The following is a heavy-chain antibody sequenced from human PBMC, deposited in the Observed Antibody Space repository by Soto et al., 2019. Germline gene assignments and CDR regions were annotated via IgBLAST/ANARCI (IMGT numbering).Heavy chain of an antibody. J-gene: IGHJ4*02. CDR1: GFTFSGYG. Sequence: QVQLVESGGGVVQPGRSLRLSCAASGFTFSGYGMHWVRQAPGKGLDSVAAISNDASTKHYADSVKGRFTISRDNSKNTLDLQMNSLRAEDTAVYYCAKDRVSEHSSGWPQGHWGQGTLVTVSS. D-gene: IGHD6-19*01. CDR3: AKDRVSEHSSGWPQGH. V-gene: IGHV3-30*18. CDR2: ISNDASTK.